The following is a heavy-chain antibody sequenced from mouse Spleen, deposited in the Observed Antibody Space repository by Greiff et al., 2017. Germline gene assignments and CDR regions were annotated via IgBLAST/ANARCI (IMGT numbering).Heavy chain of an antibody. J-gene: IGHJ3*01. CDR3: ARGGSWFAY. V-gene: IGHV1-61*01. CDR2: IYPSDGET. Sequence: QVQLQQPGAELVRPGSSVKLSCKASGYTFTIYWMDWVKQRPGQGLEWIGNIYPSDGETHYNQKFKDKATLTVDKSSSTAFMQLSSLTSEDSAVYYCARGGSWFAYWGQGTLVTVSA. CDR1: GYTFTIYW. D-gene: IGHD3-1*01.